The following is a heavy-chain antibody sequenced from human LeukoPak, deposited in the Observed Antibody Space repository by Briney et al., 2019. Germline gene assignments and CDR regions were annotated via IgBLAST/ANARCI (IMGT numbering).Heavy chain of an antibody. J-gene: IGHJ4*02. D-gene: IGHD6-19*01. CDR3: ARGWRYSSGSGIVYSYDG. CDR1: GGSISSYY. CDR2: IYYSGST. Sequence: SETLSLTRTVSGGSISSYYWSWIRQPPGKGLEWIGYIYYSGSTNYNPSLKSRVTVSVDTSKNQFSLKLSSVTAADTAVYYCARGWRYSSGSGIVYSYDGWGQGTLVTVSS. V-gene: IGHV4-59*01.